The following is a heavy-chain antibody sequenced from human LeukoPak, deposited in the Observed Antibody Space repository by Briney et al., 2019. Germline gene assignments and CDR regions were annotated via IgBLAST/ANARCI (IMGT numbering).Heavy chain of an antibody. Sequence: SQTLPLTCTVSGGSISSGGYYWSWIRQHPGKGLEWIGYIYYSGSTYYNPSLKSRVTISVDTSKNQFSLKLSSVTAADTAVYYCARVVRWFGAPLMDVWGQGTTVTVSS. CDR1: GGSISSGGYY. D-gene: IGHD3-10*01. V-gene: IGHV4-31*03. CDR2: IYYSGST. CDR3: ARVVRWFGAPLMDV. J-gene: IGHJ6*02.